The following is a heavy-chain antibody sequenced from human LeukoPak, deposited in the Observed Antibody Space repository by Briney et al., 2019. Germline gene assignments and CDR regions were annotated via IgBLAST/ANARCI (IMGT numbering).Heavy chain of an antibody. CDR3: ARDQVNYYDSSGYTAFDI. CDR1: GYTFTGYY. D-gene: IGHD3-22*01. CDR2: INPNSGGT. Sequence: ASVKVSCKASGYTFTGYYMHWVRQAPGQGLEWMGWINPNSGGTNYAQKFQGRVTMTRDTSISTAYMELSSLRSEDTAVYYCARDQVNYYDSSGYTAFDIWGQGTMVTVSS. V-gene: IGHV1-2*02. J-gene: IGHJ3*02.